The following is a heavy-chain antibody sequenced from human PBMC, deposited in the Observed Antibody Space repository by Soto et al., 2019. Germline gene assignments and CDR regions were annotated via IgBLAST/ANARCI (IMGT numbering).Heavy chain of an antibody. CDR1: GFTFSSCG. V-gene: IGHV3-33*01. CDR3: ARDPTYSSGWYGGKVLHYRLAV. Sequence: GGSLRLSCAASGFTFSSCGMHWVRQAPGKGLEWVVVIWYDGSNKYYADSVKGRFTISRDNSKNTLYLQMNSLRAEDTAVYYCARDPTYSSGWYGGKVLHYRLAVWGQGTTVPVSS. D-gene: IGHD6-19*01. J-gene: IGHJ6*02. CDR2: IWYDGSNK.